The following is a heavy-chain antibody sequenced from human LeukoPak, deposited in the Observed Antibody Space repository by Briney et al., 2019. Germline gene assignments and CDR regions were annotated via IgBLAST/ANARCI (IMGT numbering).Heavy chain of an antibody. CDR3: ASLGYCSGGSCYPDAFDI. Sequence: NPSETLSLTCTVSGGSIRTYYWSWIRQPPGKGLEWIGYIYTSGSTNYNPSLKSRVTISVDTSKNQFSLKLSSVTAADTAVYYCASLGYCSGGSCYPDAFDIWGQGTMVTVSS. J-gene: IGHJ3*02. V-gene: IGHV4-4*09. CDR1: GGSIRTYY. CDR2: IYTSGST. D-gene: IGHD2-15*01.